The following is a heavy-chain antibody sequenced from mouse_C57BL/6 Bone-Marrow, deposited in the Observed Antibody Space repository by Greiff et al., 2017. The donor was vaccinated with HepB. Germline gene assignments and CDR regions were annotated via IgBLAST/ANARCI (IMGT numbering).Heavy chain of an antibody. CDR1: GYSITSGYY. J-gene: IGHJ4*01. CDR2: ISYDGSN. D-gene: IGHD2-4*01. CDR3: AREYDYDGFYAMDY. V-gene: IGHV3-6*01. Sequence: VQLQESGPGLVKPSQSLSLTCSVTGYSITSGYYWNWIRQFPGNKLEWMGYISYDGSNNYNPSLKNRISITRDTSKNQFFLKLNSVTTEDTATYYCAREYDYDGFYAMDYWGQGTSVTVSS.